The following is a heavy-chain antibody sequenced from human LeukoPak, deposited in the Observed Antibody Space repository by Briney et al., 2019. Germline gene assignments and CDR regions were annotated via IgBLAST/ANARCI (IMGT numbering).Heavy chain of an antibody. J-gene: IGHJ4*02. Sequence: GGSLRLSCAASGFTLSDYYMYWIRQAPGKGLEWVSYISSSGNMFYYADSVKGRFTISRDNAKNSMYLQMNSLRAEDTAVYCCARGESNGGYVRWGQGALVTVSS. V-gene: IGHV3-11*01. D-gene: IGHD3-10*02. CDR2: ISSSGNMF. CDR1: GFTLSDYY. CDR3: ARGESNGGYVR.